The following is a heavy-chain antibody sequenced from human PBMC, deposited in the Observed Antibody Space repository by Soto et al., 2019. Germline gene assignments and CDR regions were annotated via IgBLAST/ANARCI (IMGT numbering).Heavy chain of an antibody. Sequence: QVQLQQWGAGLLKPSETLSLTCAVYGGSFSGYYWSWIRQPPGKGLEWIGEINHSGSTNYNPSLKSRVTISVDTSKNQFSLKLSSVTAADTAVYYCARGANMVRGGGGGYWGQGTLVTVSS. CDR3: ARGANMVRGGGGGY. CDR2: INHSGST. D-gene: IGHD3-10*01. J-gene: IGHJ4*02. V-gene: IGHV4-34*01. CDR1: GGSFSGYY.